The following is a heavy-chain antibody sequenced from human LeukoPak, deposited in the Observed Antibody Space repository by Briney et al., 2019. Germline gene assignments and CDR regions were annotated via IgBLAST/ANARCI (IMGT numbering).Heavy chain of an antibody. CDR3: ARDLWFGAGRVFDI. J-gene: IGHJ3*02. V-gene: IGHV4-61*02. CDR2: IYTSGST. Sequence: SQTLSLTCTVSGGSISSGSYYWGWIRQPAGKGLEWIGRIYTSGSTNYNPSLKSRVTISVDTSNNQFSLKLSSVSAADTAVYYCARDLWFGAGRVFDIWGQGTMVTVSS. CDR1: GGSISSGSYY. D-gene: IGHD3-10*01.